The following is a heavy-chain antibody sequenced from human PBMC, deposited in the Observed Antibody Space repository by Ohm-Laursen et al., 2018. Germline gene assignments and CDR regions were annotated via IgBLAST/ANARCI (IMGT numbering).Heavy chain of an antibody. J-gene: IGHJ4*02. CDR2: TGPTTTST. D-gene: IGHD1-26*01. CDR1: GFTFSAFG. Sequence: SLRLSCAASGFTFSAFGMNWVRRAPGKGLEWVSYTGPTTTSTYYADSVKGRFTISRDNDKNSVYLQMHSLRVEDTATYYCAREPPRSWETSRSTGFWGQGTVVTVSS. CDR3: AREPPRSWETSRSTGF. V-gene: IGHV3-48*01.